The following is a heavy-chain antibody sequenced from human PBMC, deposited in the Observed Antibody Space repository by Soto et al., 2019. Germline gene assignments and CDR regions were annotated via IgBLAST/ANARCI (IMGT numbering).Heavy chain of an antibody. D-gene: IGHD2-2*01. Sequence: GGSLRLSCAASGFTFSSYAMSWVRQAPGKGLEWVSAISGSGGSTYYADSVKGRFTISRDNSKNTLYLQMNSLRAEDTAVYYCAKGGGYCSSTSCRYFDYWGQGTLVTVSS. CDR3: AKGGGYCSSTSCRYFDY. CDR1: GFTFSSYA. CDR2: ISGSGGST. J-gene: IGHJ4*02. V-gene: IGHV3-23*01.